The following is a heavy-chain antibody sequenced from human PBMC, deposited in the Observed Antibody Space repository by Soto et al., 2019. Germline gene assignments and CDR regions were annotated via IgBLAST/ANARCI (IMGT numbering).Heavy chain of an antibody. D-gene: IGHD6-19*01. CDR3: ARDQSSGWHSYYYGMDV. CDR1: GFTFSSYA. V-gene: IGHV3-30-3*01. CDR2: ISYDGSNK. Sequence: GGSLRLSCAASGFTFSSYAMHWVRQAPGKGLEWVAVISYDGSNKYYADSVKGRFTISRDNSKNTLYLQMNSLRAEDTAVYYCARDQSSGWHSYYYGMDVWGQGTTVTVSS. J-gene: IGHJ6*02.